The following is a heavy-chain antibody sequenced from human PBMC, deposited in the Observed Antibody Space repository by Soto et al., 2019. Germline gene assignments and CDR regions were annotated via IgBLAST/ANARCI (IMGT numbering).Heavy chain of an antibody. Sequence: PGGSLRLSCAASGFTFSSYAMHWVRQAPGKGLEWVTVISYHGSNKYYADSVKGRFTISRDNSKNTLYLQMNSLRAVDTAVYYCARLLTYSSSSDDYWDQGTLVTVSS. D-gene: IGHD6-6*01. J-gene: IGHJ4*02. CDR1: GFTFSSYA. CDR2: ISYHGSNK. V-gene: IGHV3-30-3*01. CDR3: ARLLTYSSSSDDY.